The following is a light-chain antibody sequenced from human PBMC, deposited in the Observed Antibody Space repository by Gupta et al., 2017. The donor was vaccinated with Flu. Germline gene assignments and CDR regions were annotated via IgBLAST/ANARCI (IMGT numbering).Light chain of an antibody. V-gene: IGKV2-30*01. Sequence: TLGQPASIYCRSSQSRGASDGKTYLNWFKQRTGKAPRRLIDKVSNRDAGVPDRFSGSGWGNDFTLKISSGEAEDVAFYYCRQATHWPPITFGQGTQLEIK. CDR2: KVS. J-gene: IGKJ5*01. CDR3: RQATHWPPIT. CDR1: QSRGASDGKTY.